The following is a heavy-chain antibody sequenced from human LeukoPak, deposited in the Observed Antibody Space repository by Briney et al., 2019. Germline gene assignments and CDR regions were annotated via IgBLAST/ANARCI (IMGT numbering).Heavy chain of an antibody. CDR1: GFTFSNYD. CDR3: ARWGSYYSSGSYFAFDI. D-gene: IGHD3-10*01. CDR2: ISYDGSNK. Sequence: GGSLRLSCAASGFTFSNYDMHWVRQAPGKGLEWVAVISYDGSNKYYADSVKGRFTISRDNSKNTLYLQMNSLRPQDTAVYYCARWGSYYSSGSYFAFDIWGQGTMVTVSS. J-gene: IGHJ3*02. V-gene: IGHV3-30*03.